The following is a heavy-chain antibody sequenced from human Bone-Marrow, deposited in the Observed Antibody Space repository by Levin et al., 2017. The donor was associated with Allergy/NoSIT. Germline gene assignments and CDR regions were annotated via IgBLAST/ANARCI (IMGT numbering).Heavy chain of an antibody. D-gene: IGHD5-18*01. CDR1: GFTFSSYW. CDR2: VKQDGIEK. J-gene: IGHJ4*02. CDR3: ARESPYNYGREYFDY. V-gene: IGHV3-7*04. Sequence: GGSLRLSCAASGFTFSSYWMAWVRQTPGKGLEWVAKVKQDGIEKDYVDPVEGRFTISRDNGKNSLYLQMNSLRVEDTGVYFCARESPYNYGREYFDYWGQGTLVTVSS.